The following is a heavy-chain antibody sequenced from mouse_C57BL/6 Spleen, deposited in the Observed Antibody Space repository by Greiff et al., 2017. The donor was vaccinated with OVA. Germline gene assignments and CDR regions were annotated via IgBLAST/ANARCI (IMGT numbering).Heavy chain of an antibody. CDR1: GYTFTSYG. CDR3: ARRGGAGAMDY. J-gene: IGHJ4*01. V-gene: IGHV1-81*01. Sequence: VMLVESGAELARPGASVKLSCKASGYTFTSYGISWVKQRTGQGLEWIGEIYPRSGNTYYNEKFKGKATLTADKSSSTAYMELRSLTSEDSAVYFCARRGGAGAMDYWGQGTSVTVSS. CDR2: IYPRSGNT.